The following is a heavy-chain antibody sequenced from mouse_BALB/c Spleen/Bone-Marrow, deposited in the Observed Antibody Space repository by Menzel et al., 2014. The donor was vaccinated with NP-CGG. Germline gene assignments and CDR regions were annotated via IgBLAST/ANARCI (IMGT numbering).Heavy chain of an antibody. Sequence: VQLQQSGGGLVQPGGSRKLSCAASGFTFSSFAMHWVRQAPEKGLEWVAYISSGSSTIYYADTVVGRSTISRDNPKNTLFLQMTSLRSEDTAMYYCARSGSSSGYFDYWGQGTTLTVSS. CDR3: ARSGSSSGYFDY. V-gene: IGHV5-17*02. J-gene: IGHJ2*01. CDR1: GFTFSSFA. CDR2: ISSGSSTI. D-gene: IGHD1-1*01.